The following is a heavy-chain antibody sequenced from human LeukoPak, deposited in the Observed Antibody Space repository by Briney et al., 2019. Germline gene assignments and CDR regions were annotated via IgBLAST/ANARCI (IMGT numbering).Heavy chain of an antibody. D-gene: IGHD3-10*01. V-gene: IGHV3-33*01. Sequence: GGSLRLSCPTSGFTFSSRGMHWVRQAPGKGLEWVAVIWSDGSNEYYADSVKGRFTISRDNSKDTLYLEMTSLWAEDTAVYYCARDSRSDDTGGLDVWGKGTTVTVSS. CDR3: ARDSRSDDTGGLDV. CDR1: GFTFSSRG. J-gene: IGHJ6*04. CDR2: IWSDGSNE.